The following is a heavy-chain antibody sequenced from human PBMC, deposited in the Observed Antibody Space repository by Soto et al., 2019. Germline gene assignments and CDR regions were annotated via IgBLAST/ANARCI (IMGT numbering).Heavy chain of an antibody. Sequence: PSETLSLTCAVYGGSFSGYYWSWIRQPPGKGLEWIGEINHSGSTNYNPSLKSRVTISVDTSKNQFSLKLSSVTAADTAVYYCARVMVRGSPSGYYYYYGMDVWGQGTTVTVSS. CDR2: INHSGST. J-gene: IGHJ6*02. CDR1: GGSFSGYY. CDR3: ARVMVRGSPSGYYYYYGMDV. D-gene: IGHD3-10*01. V-gene: IGHV4-34*01.